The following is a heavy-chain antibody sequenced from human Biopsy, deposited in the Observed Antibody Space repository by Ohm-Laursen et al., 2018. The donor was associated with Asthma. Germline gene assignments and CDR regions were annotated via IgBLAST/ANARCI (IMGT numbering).Heavy chain of an antibody. J-gene: IGHJ4*02. CDR2: HDHEEGGT. Sequence: GSSVKVSYKLSGYSLTDLSMHWVRQAPGQGLEWMGGHDHEEGGTVNARRFQGRVTMTEDTSTDTAYMELSSLSSDDTAVYYCASDFPKDYVRYNFQFWGQGTLVTVSS. V-gene: IGHV1-24*01. CDR3: ASDFPKDYVRYNFQF. D-gene: IGHD4-17*01. CDR1: GYSLTDLS.